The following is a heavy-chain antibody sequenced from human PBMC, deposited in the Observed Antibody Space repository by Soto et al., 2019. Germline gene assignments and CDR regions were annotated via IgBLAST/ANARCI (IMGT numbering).Heavy chain of an antibody. V-gene: IGHV3-49*03. CDR3: STSTTYYDGAGSPRGYYGMDV. Sequence: EVQLVESGGGLVQPGRSLRLSCTIPGFTLGDYAMSWFRQAPGQGLEWVGFIRSKPYGWTTEYAASVKGRFTISRDDSRSTAYLQMNSLKAEDTAVYYCSTSTTYYDGAGSPRGYYGMDVWGRGTTVTVSS. CDR1: GFTLGDYA. J-gene: IGHJ6*02. D-gene: IGHD3-10*01. CDR2: IRSKPYGWTT.